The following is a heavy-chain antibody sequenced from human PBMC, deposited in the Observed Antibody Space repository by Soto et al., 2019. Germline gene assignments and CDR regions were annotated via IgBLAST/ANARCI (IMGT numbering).Heavy chain of an antibody. CDR1: GFTFSGSA. V-gene: IGHV3-73*02. CDR2: IRSKANSYAT. J-gene: IGHJ6*02. D-gene: IGHD2-2*01. CDR3: TRLGGSYCSSTSCYDGMDV. Sequence: EVQLVESGGGLVQPGGSLKLSCAASGFTFSGSAMHWVRQASGKGLEWVGRIRSKANSYATAYAASVKGRFTISRDDSNNTAYLQMNSLKTEDTAVYYCTRLGGSYCSSTSCYDGMDVWGQGTTVTVSS.